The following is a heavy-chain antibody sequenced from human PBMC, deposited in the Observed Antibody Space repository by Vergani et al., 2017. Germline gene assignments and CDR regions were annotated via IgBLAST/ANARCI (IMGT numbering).Heavy chain of an antibody. V-gene: IGHV3-23*04. CDR2: ISGSGGST. Sequence: VQLVESGGGVVQPGRSLRLSCAASGFTFSSYGMHWVRQAPGKGLEWVSAISGSGGSTYYADSVKGRFTISRDNSKNTLYLQMNSLRAEDTAVYYCAKDVEATGDYWGQGTLVTVSS. J-gene: IGHJ4*02. D-gene: IGHD5-12*01. CDR1: GFTFSSYG. CDR3: AKDVEATGDY.